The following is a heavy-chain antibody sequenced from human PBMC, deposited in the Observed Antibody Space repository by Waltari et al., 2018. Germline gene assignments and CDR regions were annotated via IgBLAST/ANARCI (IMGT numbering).Heavy chain of an antibody. CDR2: IHPGGRT. CDR1: GASICSNYW. CDR3: AADRGNGLYFDY. Sequence: QVQLQESGPGLVNPPGTLSLTCVVSGASICSNYWWSWVRQSPGKGLEWIGQIHPGGRTYSTPSLQSRVSVSLDKAKNQFSLSLYFVSDADTAVYYCAADRGNGLYFDYWGQGTLVTVSS. J-gene: IGHJ4*02. V-gene: IGHV4-4*03. D-gene: IGHD2-15*01.